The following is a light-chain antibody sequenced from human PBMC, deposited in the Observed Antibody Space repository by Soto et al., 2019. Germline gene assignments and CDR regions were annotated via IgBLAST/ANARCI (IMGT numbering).Light chain of an antibody. Sequence: DNDMTQSPSTLSASVGDIFTITCRASQSISSWLDWYQQKPGKAPKLLIYGVSRLESGVPSRLIGSGFGTEFTLTISSMQPDDFETYYCQQYNRFPWTFGQGTMVDVK. J-gene: IGKJ1*01. CDR3: QQYNRFPWT. V-gene: IGKV1-5*03. CDR1: QSISSW. CDR2: GVS.